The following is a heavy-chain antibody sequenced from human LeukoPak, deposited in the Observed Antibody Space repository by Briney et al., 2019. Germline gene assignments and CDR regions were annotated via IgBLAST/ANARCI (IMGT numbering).Heavy chain of an antibody. V-gene: IGHV1-18*04. CDR2: ISAYNGNT. CDR3: ARDYSCSGGSCYSSFVDY. Sequence: ASVKVSCKASGYTFTSYGISWVRQAPGQGLEWMGWISAYNGNTNYAQKLQGRVIMTTDTSTSTAYMELRSLRSDDTAVYYCARDYSCSGGSCYSSFVDYWGQGTLVTVSS. D-gene: IGHD2-15*01. J-gene: IGHJ4*02. CDR1: GYTFTSYG.